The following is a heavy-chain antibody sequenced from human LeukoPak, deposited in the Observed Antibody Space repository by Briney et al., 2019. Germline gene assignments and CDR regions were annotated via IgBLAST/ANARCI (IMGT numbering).Heavy chain of an antibody. CDR2: IWYDGSNK. D-gene: IGHD6-13*01. J-gene: IGHJ6*02. V-gene: IGHV3-33*01. Sequence: GGSLRLSCAASGFTFSSYGMHWVRQAPGKGLEGVAVIWYDGSNKYYADSVKGRFTISRDNSKNTLYLQMNSLRAEDTAVYYCARGVAAAAGDYGMDVWGQGTTVTVSS. CDR1: GFTFSSYG. CDR3: ARGVAAAAGDYGMDV.